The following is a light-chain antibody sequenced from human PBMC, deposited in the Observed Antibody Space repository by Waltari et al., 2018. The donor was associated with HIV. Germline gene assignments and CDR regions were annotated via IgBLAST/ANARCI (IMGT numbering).Light chain of an antibody. CDR2: LGS. J-gene: IGKJ3*01. Sequence: DIVMTQSPLSLPVTPGEPASISCTSNQSLHRNAYNQVNWYLQRPGQSPQLLIYLGSIRASGVPDRFTGSGFGTDFTLKINRVAAEDDGLYYCMQALQTPFTFGPGTKVHIK. CDR3: MQALQTPFT. V-gene: IGKV2-28*01. CDR1: QSLHRNAYNQ.